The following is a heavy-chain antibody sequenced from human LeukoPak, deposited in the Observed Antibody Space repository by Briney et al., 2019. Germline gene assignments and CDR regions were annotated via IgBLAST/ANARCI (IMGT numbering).Heavy chain of an antibody. CDR2: IVVGSGNT. V-gene: IGHV1-58*01. CDR1: GFTFTSSA. Sequence: SVKVSCKASGFTFTSSAVQWVRQARGQHLEWIGWIVVGSGNTNYAQKFQERVTITRDMSTSTAYMELSSLRSEDTAVYYCASLAHIYCSGTSCYTDAFDIWGQGTMVTVSS. D-gene: IGHD2-2*02. J-gene: IGHJ3*02. CDR3: ASLAHIYCSGTSCYTDAFDI.